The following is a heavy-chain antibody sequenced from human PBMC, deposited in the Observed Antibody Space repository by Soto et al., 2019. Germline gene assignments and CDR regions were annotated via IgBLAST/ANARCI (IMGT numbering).Heavy chain of an antibody. CDR1: GITISNYP. CDR2: ISGSGDRT. Sequence: EVQLLESGGGLVQPGGSLRLSCAASGITISNYPMSWVRQAPGKGLEWVSGISGSGDRTYYADSAKGRFTISKDISRNSLFLQLESLGVEDTAVYFCVKDDGGYPSTAPHWGQGDLVTVSS. D-gene: IGHD3-22*01. V-gene: IGHV3-23*01. CDR3: VKDDGGYPSTAPH. J-gene: IGHJ4*02.